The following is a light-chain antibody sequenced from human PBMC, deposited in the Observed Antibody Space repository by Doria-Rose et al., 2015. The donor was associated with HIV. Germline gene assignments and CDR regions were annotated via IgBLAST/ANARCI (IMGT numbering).Light chain of an antibody. V-gene: IGKV4-1*01. CDR2: WAS. CDR1: QSLLYTSKNY. Sequence: DIRLTQSPESLGMSLGERATLNCKTSQSLLYTSKNYLAWNQQQPGQPPKWLIDWASTRQSGVPARFSGSRSGTDFTLTISSLEAEDVAVYYGQQYYDTPSFGPGTTVDIK. J-gene: IGKJ3*01. CDR3: QQYYDTPS.